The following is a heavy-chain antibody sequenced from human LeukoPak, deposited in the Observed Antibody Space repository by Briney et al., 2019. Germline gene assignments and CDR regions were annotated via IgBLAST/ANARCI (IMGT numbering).Heavy chain of an antibody. V-gene: IGHV1-69*01. Sequence: SVKVSCKASGGTFSSYAISWVRQAPGQGLEWMGGIIPIFGTANYAQKFQGRVTITADESTSTAYMELSSLRSEDTAVYYSASGGATYSSSWNENYYYYGMDVWGKGTTVTVSS. CDR1: GGTFSSYA. D-gene: IGHD6-13*01. J-gene: IGHJ6*04. CDR2: IIPIFGTA. CDR3: ASGGATYSSSWNENYYYYGMDV.